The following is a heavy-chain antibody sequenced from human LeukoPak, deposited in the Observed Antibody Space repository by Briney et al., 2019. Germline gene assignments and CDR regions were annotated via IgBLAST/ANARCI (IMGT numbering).Heavy chain of an antibody. V-gene: IGHV7-4-1*02. CDR1: GYTYTNYA. D-gene: IGHD3-16*02. CDR3: ARAYQPLGGLSFPDS. Sequence: ASVKVSCKASGYTYTNYAMNWVRQAPGQGLEWMGWINPNTGNPAYAQGFTGRFVFSLDTSVTTTYLQISGLKAEDTAVYYCARAYQPLGGLSFPDSWGQGTLVTVSS. CDR2: INPNTGNP. J-gene: IGHJ5*01.